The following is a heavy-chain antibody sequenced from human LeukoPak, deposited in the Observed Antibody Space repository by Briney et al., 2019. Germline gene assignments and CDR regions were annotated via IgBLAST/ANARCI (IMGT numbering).Heavy chain of an antibody. Sequence: GRSLRLSCAASGFTFSSYAMHWVRQSPGKGLEWVAFIRYDATTKFYADSVKGRFTISRDNSKNTLYLQMNSLRAEDTALYYCAKDQDSSTWDQGLYYFDYWGQGTLVTVSS. D-gene: IGHD6-13*01. CDR1: GFTFSSYA. CDR3: AKDQDSSTWDQGLYYFDY. CDR2: IRYDATTK. V-gene: IGHV3-30*02. J-gene: IGHJ4*02.